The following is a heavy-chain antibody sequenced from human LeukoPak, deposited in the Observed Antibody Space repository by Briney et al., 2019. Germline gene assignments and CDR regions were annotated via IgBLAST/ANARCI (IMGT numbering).Heavy chain of an antibody. CDR3: ARVGWESNWFDP. D-gene: IGHD6-19*01. J-gene: IGHJ5*02. V-gene: IGHV4-34*01. CDR1: GGSFSGYY. CDR2: INHSGST. Sequence: SETLSLTCAVYGGSFSGYYWSWIRQPPGKGLEWIGEINHSGSTNYNPSLKSRVTIPVDTSKNQFSLKLSSVTAADTAVYYCARVGWESNWFDPWGQGTLVTVSS.